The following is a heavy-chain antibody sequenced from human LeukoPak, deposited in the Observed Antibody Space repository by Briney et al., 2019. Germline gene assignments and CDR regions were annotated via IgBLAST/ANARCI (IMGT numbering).Heavy chain of an antibody. CDR2: IYSDRST. D-gene: IGHD1-1*01. CDR1: GFTVSSKY. Sequence: GGSLRLSCAASGFTVSSKYMSWVRQAPGKGLEWVSVIYSDRSTYYADSVKGRFTISRDNSKNTLYLQMNSLRAEDTAVYYCAREGPGTTFNYWGQGTLVTVSS. V-gene: IGHV3-66*01. J-gene: IGHJ4*02. CDR3: AREGPGTTFNY.